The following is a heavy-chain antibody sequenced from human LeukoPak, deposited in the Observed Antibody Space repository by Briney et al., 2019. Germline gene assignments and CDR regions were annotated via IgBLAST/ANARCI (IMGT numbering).Heavy chain of an antibody. CDR1: GFTFSSYA. CDR2: ISGSGGST. V-gene: IGHV3-23*01. J-gene: IGHJ6*03. CDR3: ARAIAAAGTIIGYYYYYYMDV. D-gene: IGHD6-13*01. Sequence: GGSLRLSCAASGFTFSSYAMSWVRQAPGKGLEWVSAISGSGGSTYYADSVKGRFTISRDNSKNTLYLQMNSLRAEDTAVYYCARAIAAAGTIIGYYYYYYMDVWGKGITVTVSS.